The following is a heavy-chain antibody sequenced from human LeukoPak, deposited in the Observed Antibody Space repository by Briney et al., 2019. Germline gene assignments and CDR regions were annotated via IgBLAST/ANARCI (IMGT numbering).Heavy chain of an antibody. Sequence: GGSLRLSCAASGFTFSSYSMNWVRQAPGKGLEWVSSISSSNSYIYYADSVKGRFTISRDNAKNSLYLQMNSLRAEDTAVYYCARGQTQYCSGGSCYPGVFDYWGQGTLVTVSS. D-gene: IGHD2-15*01. CDR2: ISSSNSYI. CDR1: GFTFSSYS. CDR3: ARGQTQYCSGGSCYPGVFDY. J-gene: IGHJ4*02. V-gene: IGHV3-21*01.